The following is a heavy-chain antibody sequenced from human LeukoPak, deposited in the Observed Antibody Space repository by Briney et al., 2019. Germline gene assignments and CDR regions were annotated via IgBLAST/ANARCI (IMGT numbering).Heavy chain of an antibody. V-gene: IGHV3-30*18. J-gene: IGHJ4*02. CDR2: ISYDGSNK. Sequence: PGRSLRLSCAASGFTISSYGMHWVRQAPGKGLEWVAVISYDGSNKYYADSVKGRFTISRDNSKNTLYLQMNSLRAEDTAVYYYAKDRSIVAVTAPDYWGQGTLVTVSS. CDR1: GFTISSYG. D-gene: IGHD2-21*02. CDR3: AKDRSIVAVTAPDY.